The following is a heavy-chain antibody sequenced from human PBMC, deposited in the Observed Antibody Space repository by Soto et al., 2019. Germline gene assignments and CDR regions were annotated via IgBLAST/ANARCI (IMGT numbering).Heavy chain of an antibody. V-gene: IGHV4-34*01. CDR1: GGSFSGHS. D-gene: IGHD3-22*01. Sequence: AETLSLTCAVYGGSFSGHSWTWIRQSPGKGLEWIGDINHSGRVNYSPSLKSRVTISLDTSKNQFSLTLSAVTAADTAMYYCSTRAYDTNGYYRFDPWGQGTLVTVSS. CDR2: INHSGRV. J-gene: IGHJ5*01. CDR3: STRAYDTNGYYRFDP.